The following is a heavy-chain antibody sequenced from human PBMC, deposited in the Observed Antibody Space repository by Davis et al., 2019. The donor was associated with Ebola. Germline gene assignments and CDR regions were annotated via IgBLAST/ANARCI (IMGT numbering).Heavy chain of an antibody. D-gene: IGHD6-6*01. CDR2: ISSNGGST. Sequence: PGGSLRLSCSASGFTFSSYAMHWVRQAPGKGLEYVSAISSNGGSTYYADSVKGRFTISRDNSKNTLYLQMSSLRAEDTAVYYCVKGGAGYSSSSSYYYYGTDVWGQGTTVTVSS. CDR1: GFTFSSYA. V-gene: IGHV3-64D*08. CDR3: VKGGAGYSSSSSYYYYGTDV. J-gene: IGHJ6*02.